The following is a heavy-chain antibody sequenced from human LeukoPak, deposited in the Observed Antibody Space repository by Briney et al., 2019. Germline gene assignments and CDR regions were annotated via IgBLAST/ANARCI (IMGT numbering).Heavy chain of an antibody. CDR2: ISGSVGST. CDR1: GFTFSSYA. CDR3: ATYSSLNRREFQY. D-gene: IGHD3-22*01. J-gene: IGHJ1*01. V-gene: IGHV3-23*01. Sequence: GGSLRLSCAASGFTFSSYAMSWVRQAPGKGLEWVSAISGSVGSTYYADSVKGRFTISRDNAKNSLYLQMNSLRAEDTAVYYCATYSSLNRREFQYWGQGTLLTVSS.